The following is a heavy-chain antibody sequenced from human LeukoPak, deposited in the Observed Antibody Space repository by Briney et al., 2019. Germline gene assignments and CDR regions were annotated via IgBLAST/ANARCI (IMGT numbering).Heavy chain of an antibody. Sequence: SETLSLTCTVSGGSISSGSYYWSWIRQPAGKGLEWIGRIYTSGSTNYNPSLKSRVTISVDTSKNQFSLKLSSVTAADTAVYYCARPAGPYYYYYMDVWGKGTTVTISS. D-gene: IGHD6-13*01. J-gene: IGHJ6*03. CDR2: IYTSGST. V-gene: IGHV4-61*02. CDR3: ARPAGPYYYYYMDV. CDR1: GGSISSGSYY.